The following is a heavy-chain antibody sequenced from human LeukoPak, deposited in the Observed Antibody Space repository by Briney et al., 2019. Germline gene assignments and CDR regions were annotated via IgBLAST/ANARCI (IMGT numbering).Heavy chain of an antibody. J-gene: IGHJ4*02. CDR1: GFTVSNNY. D-gene: IGHD4-17*01. Sequence: GGSLRLSCAASGFTVSNNYMSWVRQAPGKGLEWVSVIYSGGSTYYADSVKGRFTISRDNSKNTVHLQMNSLRAEDTAVYYCAKDRDDYGDADYWGQGTLVAVSS. V-gene: IGHV3-53*01. CDR2: IYSGGST. CDR3: AKDRDDYGDADY.